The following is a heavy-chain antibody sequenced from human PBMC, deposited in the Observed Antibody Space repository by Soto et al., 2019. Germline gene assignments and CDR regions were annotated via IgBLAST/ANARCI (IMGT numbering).Heavy chain of an antibody. Sequence: SETLSLTCTVSGGSISSYYWSWIRQPPGKGLEWIGYIYYSGSTNYNPSLKSRVTISVDTSKNQFSLKLSSVTAADTAVYYCARMRSYAKDEDYWGQGTLVTVSS. D-gene: IGHD3-16*01. V-gene: IGHV4-59*01. J-gene: IGHJ4*02. CDR1: GGSISSYY. CDR3: ARMRSYAKDEDY. CDR2: IYYSGST.